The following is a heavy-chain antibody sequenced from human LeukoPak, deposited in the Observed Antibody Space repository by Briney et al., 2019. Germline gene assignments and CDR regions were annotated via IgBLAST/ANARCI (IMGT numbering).Heavy chain of an antibody. CDR3: ARPTSRYYNYYGMDV. D-gene: IGHD6-13*01. CDR1: GGSISSSSYY. Sequence: SETLSLTCTVSGGSISSSSYYWGWIRQPPGKGLEWIGSIYYTGSTYYNPSLKSRVTISVDTSKNQFSLRLCSVTAADTAVYYCARPTSRYYNYYGMDVWGQGTTVTVSS. CDR2: IYYTGST. J-gene: IGHJ6*02. V-gene: IGHV4-39*01.